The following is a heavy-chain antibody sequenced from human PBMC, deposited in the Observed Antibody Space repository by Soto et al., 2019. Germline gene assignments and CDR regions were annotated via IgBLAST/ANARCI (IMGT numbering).Heavy chain of an antibody. D-gene: IGHD2-15*01. CDR2: ISGSGGST. Sequence: EVQLLESGGGLVQPGGSLRLSCAASGFTFSSYAMSWVRQAPGKGLEWVSAISGSGGSTYYADSVKGRFTISRDNSKNTLYLQMNSLRAEDTAVYYCAKARDLVVAAIHYYYYMDVWGKGTTVTVSS. J-gene: IGHJ6*03. CDR1: GFTFSSYA. CDR3: AKARDLVVAAIHYYYYMDV. V-gene: IGHV3-23*01.